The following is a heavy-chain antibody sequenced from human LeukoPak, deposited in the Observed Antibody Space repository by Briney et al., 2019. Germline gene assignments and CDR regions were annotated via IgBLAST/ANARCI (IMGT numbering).Heavy chain of an antibody. J-gene: IGHJ5*02. D-gene: IGHD5-18*01. Sequence: SVKVSCKASGGTFSSYAISWVRQAPGQGLEWRGGIIPIFGTANYAQKFQGRVTITADKSTSTAYMQLSSLRSEDTAVYYCARVGYSYGYSRGNWFDPWGQGTLVTVSS. CDR3: ARVGYSYGYSRGNWFDP. V-gene: IGHV1-69*06. CDR1: GGTFSSYA. CDR2: IIPIFGTA.